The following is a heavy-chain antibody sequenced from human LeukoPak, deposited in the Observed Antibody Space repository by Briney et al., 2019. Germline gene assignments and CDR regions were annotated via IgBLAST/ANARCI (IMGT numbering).Heavy chain of an antibody. CDR1: GFTFSSYA. J-gene: IGHJ5*02. Sequence: RTGGSLRLSCAASGFTFSSYAMHWVRQAPGKGLEWVAVISYDGSNKYYADSVKGRFTISRDNSKNTLYLQMNSLRAEDTAVYYCARGPGAYYYGSGNSFDPWAREPWSPSLQ. D-gene: IGHD3-10*01. CDR2: ISYDGSNK. CDR3: ARGPGAYYYGSGNSFDP. V-gene: IGHV3-30*04.